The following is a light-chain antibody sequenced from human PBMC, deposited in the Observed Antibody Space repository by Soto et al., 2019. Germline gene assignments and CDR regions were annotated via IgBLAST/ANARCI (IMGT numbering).Light chain of an antibody. CDR2: GAT. V-gene: IGKV3-15*01. CDR1: QSVRSN. J-gene: IGKJ1*01. CDR3: QQYNNGWS. Sequence: EIVMTQSPATLSVSPGERATLSCRASQSVRSNLGWYQQKPGQAPRLLIFGATTRATGVPGRFSGSGSGTEFTPTLSSLQSEDFAVYYCQQYNNGWSFGQGTKVDIK.